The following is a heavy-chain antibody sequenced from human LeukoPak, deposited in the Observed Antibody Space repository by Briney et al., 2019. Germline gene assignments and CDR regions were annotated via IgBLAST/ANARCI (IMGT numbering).Heavy chain of an antibody. CDR3: VADHPNYDY. J-gene: IGHJ4*02. Sequence: SVKVSCKASGFNPVSAVQWVRQARGQRLEWVGWIVVHNGHTSYAQKFQERVTITRDMSTNTDYMELSSLTSEDTAVYYCVADHPNYDYWGQGTLITVSP. V-gene: IGHV1-58*01. CDR1: GFNPVSA. D-gene: IGHD5-24*01. CDR2: IVVHNGHT.